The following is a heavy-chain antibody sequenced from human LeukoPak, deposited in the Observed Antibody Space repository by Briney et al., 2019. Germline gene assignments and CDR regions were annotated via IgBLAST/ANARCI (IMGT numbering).Heavy chain of an antibody. CDR3: ARWTRFRFGSGRSPFDY. V-gene: IGHV3-7*01. CDR2: IKQDGSEK. D-gene: IGHD3-10*01. Sequence: PGGSLRLSCEASGFTFSNYWMSCVRQAPGKGLEWVANIKQDGSEKYYVDSVKGRFTISRDNAKNSLYLQMNSLRAEDTAVYYCARWTRFRFGSGRSPFDYWGQGTLVTVSS. CDR1: GFTFSNYW. J-gene: IGHJ4*02.